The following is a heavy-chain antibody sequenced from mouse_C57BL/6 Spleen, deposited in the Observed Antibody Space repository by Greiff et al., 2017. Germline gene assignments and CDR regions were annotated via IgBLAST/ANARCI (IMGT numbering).Heavy chain of an antibody. Sequence: QVQLQQSGAELMKPGASVKLSCKATGYTFTGYWIEWVKQRPGHGLEWIGEILPGSGSTNYNEKFKGKATFTADTSSNTAYMQLSSLTTEASAFYYCARRAHATGFAYWGQGTLVTVSA. J-gene: IGHJ3*01. CDR2: ILPGSGST. CDR3: ARRAHATGFAY. CDR1: GYTFTGYW. V-gene: IGHV1-9*01. D-gene: IGHD3-2*02.